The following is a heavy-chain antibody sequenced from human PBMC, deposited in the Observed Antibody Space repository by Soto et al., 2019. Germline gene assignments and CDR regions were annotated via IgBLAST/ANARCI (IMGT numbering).Heavy chain of an antibody. D-gene: IGHD2-2*01. CDR2: VSAYNRNT. J-gene: IGHJ4*02. Sequence: QVQLVQSGVEVKKPGASVKVSCQASGYTFTNYEITWLRQAPGQGLEWMGWVSAYNRNTNYAQRFQDRVTMTTDTSTRTAYMELMNLKSDDTAIYFCARERQYEPLLYWGQGTLVTVSS. CDR3: ARERQYEPLLY. CDR1: GYTFTNYE. V-gene: IGHV1-18*01.